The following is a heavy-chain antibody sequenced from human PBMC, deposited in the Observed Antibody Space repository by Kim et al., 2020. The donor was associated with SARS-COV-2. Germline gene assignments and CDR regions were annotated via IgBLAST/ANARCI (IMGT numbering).Heavy chain of an antibody. CDR2: IYTSGST. V-gene: IGHV4-61*02. CDR1: GGSISSGSYY. CDR3: ASIEAPKVGGYYYYGMDV. Sequence: SETLSLTCTVSGGSISSGSYYWSWIRQPAGKGLEWIGRIYTSGSTNYNPSLKSRVTISVDTSKNQFSLKLSSVTAADTAVYYCASIEAPKVGGYYYYGMDVWGQGTTVTVSS. D-gene: IGHD5-12*01. J-gene: IGHJ6*02.